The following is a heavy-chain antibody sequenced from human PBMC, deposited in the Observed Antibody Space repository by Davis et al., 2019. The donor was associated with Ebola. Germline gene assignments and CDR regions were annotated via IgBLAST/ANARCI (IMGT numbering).Heavy chain of an antibody. Sequence: PSETLSLTCTVSGGSISSSSYYWGWIRQPPGKGLEWIGEINHSGSTNYNPSLKSRVTISVDTSKNQFSLKLSSVTAADTAVYYCARVRRTGIAAAGTPKDNWFDPWGQGTLVTVSS. CDR1: GGSISSSSYY. D-gene: IGHD6-13*01. V-gene: IGHV4-39*07. J-gene: IGHJ5*02. CDR2: INHSGST. CDR3: ARVRRTGIAAAGTPKDNWFDP.